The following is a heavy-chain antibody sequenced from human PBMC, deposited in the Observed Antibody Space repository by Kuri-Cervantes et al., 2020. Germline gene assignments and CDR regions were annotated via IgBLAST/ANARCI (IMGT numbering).Heavy chain of an antibody. Sequence: SLKISWAASGFTFDDYAMHWVRQAPGKGLEWVSGISWNSGSIGYADSVKGRFTISRDNAKNSLYLQMNSLRAEDTAVYYCARDIGVFYYDSSGYYSWGQGTLVTVSS. D-gene: IGHD3-22*01. CDR1: GFTFDDYA. J-gene: IGHJ4*02. CDR2: ISWNSGSI. CDR3: ARDIGVFYYDSSGYYS. V-gene: IGHV3-9*01.